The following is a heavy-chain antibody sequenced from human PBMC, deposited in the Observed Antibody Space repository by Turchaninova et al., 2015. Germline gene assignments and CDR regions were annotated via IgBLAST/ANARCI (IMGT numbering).Heavy chain of an antibody. CDR2: IFPGDSDT. CDR1: GFSLNRYW. CDR3: ARRPLTLFGMNTYFDY. J-gene: IGHJ4*02. D-gene: IGHD3-3*01. V-gene: IGHV5-51*01. Sequence: VQLVPSGADVQDPGGSLRASCAVSGFSLNRYWLGWGRQRPVEGLEWMGVIFPGDSDTKYSPAFEGRVTMSADTATATAYLQWNSLRASDTAMYFCARRPLTLFGMNTYFDYWGQGTPVTVSS.